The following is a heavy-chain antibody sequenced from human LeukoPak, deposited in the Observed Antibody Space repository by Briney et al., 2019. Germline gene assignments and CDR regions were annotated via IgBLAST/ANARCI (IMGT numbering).Heavy chain of an antibody. CDR1: GYTFTGYY. CDR3: ARGQIKYYDFWSGYYTHFDY. J-gene: IGHJ4*02. Sequence: SVKVSCKASGYTFTGYYMHWVRQAPGQGLEWMGWINPNSGGTNYAQKFQGRVTMTRDTSISTAYMELSRLRSDDTAVYYCARGQIKYYDFWSGYYTHFDYWGQGTLVTVSS. D-gene: IGHD3-3*01. V-gene: IGHV1-2*02. CDR2: INPNSGGT.